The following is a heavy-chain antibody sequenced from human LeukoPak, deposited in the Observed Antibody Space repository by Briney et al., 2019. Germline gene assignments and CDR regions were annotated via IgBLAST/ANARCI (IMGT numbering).Heavy chain of an antibody. D-gene: IGHD1-26*01. J-gene: IGHJ4*02. V-gene: IGHV1-46*01. CDR1: GYTFTSYY. CDR2: INPSGGST. CDR3: ARDPQVGATLAFDY. Sequence: ASVKVSCKASGYTFTSYYMHWVRQAPGQGLEWMGIINPSGGSTSYAQKFQGRVIMTRDMSTSTVYMELCSLRSEDTAVYYCARDPQVGATLAFDYWGQGTLVTVSS.